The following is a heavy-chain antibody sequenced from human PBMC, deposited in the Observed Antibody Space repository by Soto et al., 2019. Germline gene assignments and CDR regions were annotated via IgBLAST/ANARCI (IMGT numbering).Heavy chain of an antibody. V-gene: IGHV2-5*02. Sequence: SGPTLVNPTQTLTLTCTFSGFSLSTSGVGVGWIRQPPGKALEWLALIFWDDDKRYSPSLKNRLTITKDTSKNQVVLTVTNMDPVDTATYYCANRRVMISFGGVTDAFNIWGQGTMVTVSS. CDR1: GFSLSTSGVG. D-gene: IGHD3-16*01. J-gene: IGHJ3*02. CDR2: IFWDDDK. CDR3: ANRRVMISFGGVTDAFNI.